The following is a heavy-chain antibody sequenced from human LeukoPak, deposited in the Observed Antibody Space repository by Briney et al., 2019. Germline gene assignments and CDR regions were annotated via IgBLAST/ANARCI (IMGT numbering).Heavy chain of an antibody. CDR3: AGPTRVPAAGYYYYYYMDV. CDR1: GYTFTSYG. Sequence: GASVKVSCTASGYTFTSYGISWVRQAPGQGLEWMGWISAYNGNTNYAQKLQGRVTMTTDTSTSTAYMELSSLRSEDTAVYYCAGPTRVPAAGYYYYYYMDVWGKGTTVTVSS. V-gene: IGHV1-18*01. CDR2: ISAYNGNT. D-gene: IGHD2-2*01. J-gene: IGHJ6*03.